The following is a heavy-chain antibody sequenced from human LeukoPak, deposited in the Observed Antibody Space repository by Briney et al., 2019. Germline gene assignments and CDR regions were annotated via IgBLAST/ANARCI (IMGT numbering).Heavy chain of an antibody. V-gene: IGHV1-24*01. CDR2: FDPEDGET. CDR1: GYTLTELS. Sequence: ASVKVSCKVSGYTLTELSTHWVRQAPGKGLEWMGGFDPEDGETIYAQKFQGRVSISADESTSTAYMELNSLRPDDTAVYYCARGNYYDSSGYLTPRGNWFDPWGQGTLVTVSS. J-gene: IGHJ5*02. D-gene: IGHD3-22*01. CDR3: ARGNYYDSSGYLTPRGNWFDP.